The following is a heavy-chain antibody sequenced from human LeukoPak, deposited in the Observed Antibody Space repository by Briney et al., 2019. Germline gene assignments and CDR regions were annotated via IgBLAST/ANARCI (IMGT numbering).Heavy chain of an antibody. D-gene: IGHD5-18*01. Sequence: GESLKISCKGSGYSFTSYWIGWVRQMPGKGLEWMGIIYPGDSDTRYSPSFQGQVTISADKSISTAYLQWSCLKASDTAMYYCARQGRAGGYTYGYFDYWGQGTLVTVSS. V-gene: IGHV5-51*01. J-gene: IGHJ4*02. CDR1: GYSFTSYW. CDR2: IYPGDSDT. CDR3: ARQGRAGGYTYGYFDY.